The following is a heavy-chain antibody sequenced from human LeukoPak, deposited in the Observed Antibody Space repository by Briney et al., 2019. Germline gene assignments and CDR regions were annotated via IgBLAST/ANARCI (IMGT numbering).Heavy chain of an antibody. Sequence: ASVKVSCKASGYTFTSYGISWVRQAPGQGLEWMGWISAYNGNTNYAQKLQGRVTMTTDTSTSTAYMELSSLRSEDTAVYYCARIAEDYYDSSGYGYFQHWGQGTLVTVSS. V-gene: IGHV1-18*01. CDR1: GYTFTSYG. CDR3: ARIAEDYYDSSGYGYFQH. J-gene: IGHJ1*01. D-gene: IGHD3-22*01. CDR2: ISAYNGNT.